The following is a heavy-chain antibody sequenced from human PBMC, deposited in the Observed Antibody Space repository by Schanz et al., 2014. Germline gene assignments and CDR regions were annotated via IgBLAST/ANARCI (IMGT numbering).Heavy chain of an antibody. J-gene: IGHJ4*02. D-gene: IGHD3-10*01. CDR2: ISAYNGNT. CDR3: ARGRGFYDY. Sequence: VQLEQSGAEVKKPGSSVKVSCKASGGTFSSFGINWVRQAPGQGLEWMGWISAYNGNTNYAQKLQGRVTMTTDTSTSTAYMELSSLTSEDTAVHYCARGRGFYDYWGQGTLVTVSS. CDR1: GGTFSSFG. V-gene: IGHV1-18*01.